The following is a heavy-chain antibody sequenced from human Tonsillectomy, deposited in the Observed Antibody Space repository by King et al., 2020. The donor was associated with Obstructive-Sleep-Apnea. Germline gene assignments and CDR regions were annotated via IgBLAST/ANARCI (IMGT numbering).Heavy chain of an antibody. J-gene: IGHJ4*02. CDR1: GGSISSGDYY. Sequence: QLQESGPGLVKPSQTLSLTCTVSGGSISSGDYYWSWIRQPPGKGLEWIGYIYYSGSSYYNPSPKSRVTISVDTSKNQFSLKLSSVTAADTAVYYCARASWSKISHDYWGQGTLVTVSS. CDR2: IYYSGSS. D-gene: IGHD2-15*01. CDR3: ARASWSKISHDY. V-gene: IGHV4-30-4*01.